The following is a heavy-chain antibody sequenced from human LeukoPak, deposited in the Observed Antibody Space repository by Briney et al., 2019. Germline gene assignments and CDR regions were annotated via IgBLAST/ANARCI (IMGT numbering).Heavy chain of an antibody. Sequence: SETLSLTCTVSGGSISSGDYYWSWIRQPPGKGLEWIGYIYYSGSTYYSPSLKSRVTISVDTSKNQFSLKLSSVTAADTAVYYCAREIAVAGLEGYYFDYWGQGTLVTVSS. V-gene: IGHV4-30-4*01. J-gene: IGHJ4*02. CDR2: IYYSGST. CDR3: AREIAVAGLEGYYFDY. CDR1: GGSISSGDYY. D-gene: IGHD6-19*01.